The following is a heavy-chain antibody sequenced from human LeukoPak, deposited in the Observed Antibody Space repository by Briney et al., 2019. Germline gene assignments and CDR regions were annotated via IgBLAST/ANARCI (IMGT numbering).Heavy chain of an antibody. CDR1: GYTFTSYH. D-gene: IGHD2-2*01. CDR2: IKSTGDTT. CDR3: VREDAHTYYFDF. Sequence: GASVKVSCKTPGYTFTSYHMHWVRQAPGQGLEWVAIIKSTGDTTVYAQKFQGRVTVTRDTSTSTVYMDLSSLSSEDTAVYYCVREDAHTYYFDFWGPGTLVTVSS. V-gene: IGHV1-46*01. J-gene: IGHJ4*02.